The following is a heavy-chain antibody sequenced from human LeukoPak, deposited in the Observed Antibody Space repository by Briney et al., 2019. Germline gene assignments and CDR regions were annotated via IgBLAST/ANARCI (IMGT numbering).Heavy chain of an antibody. J-gene: IGHJ4*02. V-gene: IGHV3-9*01. D-gene: IGHD6-6*01. CDR1: GFSFDDYA. Sequence: PGRSLRLSCASSGFSFDDYAMHWVRQAPGKGLEWVSGISWNSGSIGYADSVKGRFTISRDNAKNSLYLQMNSLRAEDTALYYCAKGGYSSSHYYFDYWGQGTLVTVSS. CDR2: ISWNSGSI. CDR3: AKGGYSSSHYYFDY.